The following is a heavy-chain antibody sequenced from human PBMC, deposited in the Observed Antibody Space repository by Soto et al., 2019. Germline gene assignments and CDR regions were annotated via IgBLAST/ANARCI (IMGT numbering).Heavy chain of an antibody. CDR1: GFTVSNNY. V-gene: IGHV3-53*01. CDR2: IYSGGYT. D-gene: IGHD6-25*01. CDR3: GPPAGGGGY. J-gene: IGHJ4*02. Sequence: EVQLVESGGGLIQPGGSLRLSCAVSGFTVSNNYMSWVRQAPGKGLEGVSVIYSGGYTAYGDSVKGRFTISRDNSKNTIYLQINTLGAADPAVYFAGPPAGGGGYWGQGTLVTVSS.